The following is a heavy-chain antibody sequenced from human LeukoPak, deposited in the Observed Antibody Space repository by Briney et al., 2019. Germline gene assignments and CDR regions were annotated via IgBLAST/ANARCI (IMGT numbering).Heavy chain of an antibody. D-gene: IGHD3-10*01. V-gene: IGHV4-38-2*01. Sequence: SETLSLTCAVSGYSISRGYYWALIRQPPGKGLEWIGTVYHTGSTYYNPSLDSRVTISVDTSKNEFSLNLKSVIAADTAVYYCARAGWIITSGIDYWGQGALVTVSS. CDR3: ARAGWIITSGIDY. CDR1: GYSISRGYY. CDR2: VYHTGST. J-gene: IGHJ4*02.